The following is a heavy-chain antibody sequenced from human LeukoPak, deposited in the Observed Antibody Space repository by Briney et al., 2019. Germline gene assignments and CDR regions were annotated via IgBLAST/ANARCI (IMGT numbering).Heavy chain of an antibody. D-gene: IGHD2-2*01. J-gene: IGHJ4*02. V-gene: IGHV1-2*02. CDR3: ARGLIPAATPFDY. CDR1: GYTFTGYY. Sequence: ASVKVSCKASGYTFTGYYMHWARQAPGQGLEWMGWINPNSGGTNYAQKFQGRVTMTRDTSISTAYMELSRLRSDDTAVYYCARGLIPAATPFDYWGQGTLVTVSS. CDR2: INPNSGGT.